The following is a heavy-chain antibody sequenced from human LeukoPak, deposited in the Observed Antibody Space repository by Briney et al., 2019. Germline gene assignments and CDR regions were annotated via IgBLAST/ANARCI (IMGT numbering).Heavy chain of an antibody. CDR3: AKGIYDYVWGSAPDY. V-gene: IGHV3-23*01. Sequence: GGSLRLSCAASGITFNTYVMAWVRQAPGKGLEWVSSISGSGSGIFYADSVKGRFTISRENSDNTLYLQLSRLRAEDTALYYCAKGIYDYVWGSAPDYWGRGTLVTVSS. CDR2: ISGSGSGI. CDR1: GITFNTYV. J-gene: IGHJ4*02. D-gene: IGHD3-16*01.